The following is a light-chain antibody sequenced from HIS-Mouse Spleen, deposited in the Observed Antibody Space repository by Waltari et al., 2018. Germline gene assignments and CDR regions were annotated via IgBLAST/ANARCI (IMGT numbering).Light chain of an antibody. J-gene: IGLJ3*02. CDR3: CSYAGSYTPWV. CDR1: SSDVGGYNY. CDR2: DVS. Sequence: QSALTQPRSVSGSPGQSVTISCTGTSSDVGGYNYFSWSQQHPGKAPKLMIYDVSKRPSGVPDRFSGSKSGNTASLTISGLQAEDEADYYCCSYAGSYTPWVFGGGTKLTVL. V-gene: IGLV2-11*01.